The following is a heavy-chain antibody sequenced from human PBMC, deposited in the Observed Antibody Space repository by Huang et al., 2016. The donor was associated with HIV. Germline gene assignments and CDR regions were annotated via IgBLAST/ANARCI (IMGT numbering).Heavy chain of an antibody. CDR1: GGSLTTYY. J-gene: IGHJ2*01. CDR3: ARGVYGNGGAYWFFDL. V-gene: IGHV4-34*02. D-gene: IGHD3-16*01. CDR2: VSDGGTN. Sequence: QVQLQQRGAGLWKSSETVSLTCAVYGGSLTTYYWMWIRQSPTQGVEWLGEVSDGGTNNYNPSHNSRFTITVDTSKNQFSLKLRSVTAADTAVYYCARGVYGNGGAYWFFDLWGRGTLVTVSS.